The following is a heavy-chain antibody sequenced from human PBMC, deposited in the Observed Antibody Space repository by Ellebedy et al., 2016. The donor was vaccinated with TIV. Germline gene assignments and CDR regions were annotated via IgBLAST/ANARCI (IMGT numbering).Heavy chain of an antibody. CDR3: ARYYASGWNYFDY. Sequence: MPSETLSLTCTVSGGSISPYYWSWIRQPPGKGLEWIAYMSKSGRTDYNPSLKSRVIISVDTSKNQFSLRLSSVTAADTAVYYCARYYASGWNYFDYWGQGTLVTVSS. CDR1: GGSISPYY. D-gene: IGHD6-19*01. V-gene: IGHV4-59*08. CDR2: MSKSGRT. J-gene: IGHJ4*02.